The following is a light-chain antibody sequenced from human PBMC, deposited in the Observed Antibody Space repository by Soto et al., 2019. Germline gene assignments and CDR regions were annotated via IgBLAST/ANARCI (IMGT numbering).Light chain of an antibody. CDR3: SSYTGTSTFV. CDR1: SSDVGGYDY. V-gene: IGLV2-14*01. CDR2: DVN. Sequence: QSVLTQPASVSGSPGQSITISCTGTSSDVGGYDYVSWYQQLPGKAPKLMIYDVNNRPSGVSNRFSGSKSGNTASLTISGLQAEDEADYYCSSYTGTSTFVFGGGTQLT. J-gene: IGLJ7*01.